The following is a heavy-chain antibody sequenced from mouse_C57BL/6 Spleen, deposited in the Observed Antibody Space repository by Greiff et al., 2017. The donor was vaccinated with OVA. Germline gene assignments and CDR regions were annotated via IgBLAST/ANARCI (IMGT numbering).Heavy chain of an antibody. CDR1: GYAFTNYL. J-gene: IGHJ3*01. CDR2: INPGSGGT. CDR3: AREGDGYSAWFAY. Sequence: VQLQQSGAELVRPGTSVKVSCKASGYAFTNYLIEWVKQRPGQGLEWIGVINPGSGGTNYNEKFKGKATLTADKSSSTAYMQLSSLTSEDSAVYCGAREGDGYSAWFAYWGQGTLVTVSA. V-gene: IGHV1-54*01. D-gene: IGHD2-3*01.